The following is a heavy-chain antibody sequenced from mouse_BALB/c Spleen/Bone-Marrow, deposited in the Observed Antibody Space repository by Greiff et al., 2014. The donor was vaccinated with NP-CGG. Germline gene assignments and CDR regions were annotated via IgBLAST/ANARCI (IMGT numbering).Heavy chain of an antibody. CDR2: IYPGDGDT. CDR3: ARGGRLTRYYFDY. CDR1: GYAFSSYW. D-gene: IGHD1-3*01. Sequence: VQLQQSGAELARPGASVKISCEASGYAFSSYWMNWVKQRPGQGLEWIGQIYPGDGDTNYNGNFKDKATLTTDKSSTTAYMQHRSLTSEESAVYFCARGGRLTRYYFDYWGQGTTLTVSS. J-gene: IGHJ2*01. V-gene: IGHV1-80*01.